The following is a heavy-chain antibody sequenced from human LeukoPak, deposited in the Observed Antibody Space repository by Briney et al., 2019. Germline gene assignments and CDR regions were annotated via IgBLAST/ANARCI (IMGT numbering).Heavy chain of an antibody. V-gene: IGHV3-23*01. D-gene: IGHD6-13*01. CDR1: GFTFSSYA. Sequence: GGSLRLTCAASGFTFSSYAMSWVRQAPGKGLERVAAISGSGGSTYYADSVKGRFTISRDNSNNTLYLQVNSLRAEDTAVYYCAREESSSWYRGWFDPWGQGTLVTVSS. CDR3: AREESSSWYRGWFDP. CDR2: ISGSGGST. J-gene: IGHJ5*02.